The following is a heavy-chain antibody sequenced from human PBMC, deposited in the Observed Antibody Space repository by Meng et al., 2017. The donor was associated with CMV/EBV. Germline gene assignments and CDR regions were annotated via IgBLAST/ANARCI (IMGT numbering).Heavy chain of an antibody. Sequence: GESLKFSCAASGFTFSNYGMHWVRQAPGKGLEWVAVIWYDGSDKYYADSVKGRFTISRDNSKNMLYLQMNSLRAEDTAVYYCAKDRSSSVSFWFDPWGQGTLVTVSS. CDR2: IWYDGSDK. CDR1: GFTFSNYG. J-gene: IGHJ5*02. D-gene: IGHD6-6*01. CDR3: AKDRSSSVSFWFDP. V-gene: IGHV3-33*06.